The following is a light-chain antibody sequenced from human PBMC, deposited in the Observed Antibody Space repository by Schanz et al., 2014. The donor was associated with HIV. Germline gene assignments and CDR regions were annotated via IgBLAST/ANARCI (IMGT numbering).Light chain of an antibody. V-gene: IGLV2-14*01. J-gene: IGLJ1*01. CDR3: ASYAGSNNFEV. Sequence: QSALTQPASVSGSPGQSITISCTGTSSDVGGCNYVSWYQQHPGKAPKLMIYDVSNRPSGVSNRFSGSKSGNTASLTISGLQAEDEADYYCASYAGSNNFEVFGTGTKLTVL. CDR1: SSDVGGCNY. CDR2: DVS.